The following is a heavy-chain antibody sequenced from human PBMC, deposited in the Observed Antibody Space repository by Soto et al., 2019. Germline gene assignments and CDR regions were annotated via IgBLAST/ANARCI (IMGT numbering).Heavy chain of an antibody. V-gene: IGHV1-18*04. CDR3: ARGPGGATKPYYYYAMDV. CDR1: GYTFNSHG. D-gene: IGHD1-26*01. J-gene: IGHJ6*01. Sequence: QVHLVQSGGEVKKPGTSVKVSCKASGYTFNSHGISWVRQAPGQGLEWMGWINTYSGKTNYAQKFQGRVTMTTTTPTNTTDLELRSLRSGDTAVYYCARGPGGATKPYYYYAMDVWGQGTPITVSS. CDR2: INTYSGKT.